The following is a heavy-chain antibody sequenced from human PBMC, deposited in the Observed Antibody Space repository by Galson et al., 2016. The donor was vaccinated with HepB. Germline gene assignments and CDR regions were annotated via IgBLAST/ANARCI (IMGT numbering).Heavy chain of an antibody. CDR3: AKGGRDTSGYEN. J-gene: IGHJ3*01. Sequence: SLRLSCAASGFTFSSYWMHWVRQAPGKGLVWVSRINSDGSSTSYADSVKGRFTISRDNSKNTLHLQMNSLRVEDTAVYYCAKGGRDTSGYENWGQGTVVTVSS. D-gene: IGHD3-22*01. CDR1: GFTFSSYW. V-gene: IGHV3-74*01. CDR2: INSDGSST.